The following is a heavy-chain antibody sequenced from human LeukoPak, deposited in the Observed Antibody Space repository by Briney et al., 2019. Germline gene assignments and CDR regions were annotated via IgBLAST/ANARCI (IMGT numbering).Heavy chain of an antibody. J-gene: IGHJ6*02. CDR3: ARETGSGYGMDV. Sequence: QTGGSLRLSCAASGLTFSSYWMHWVRQAPGKGLVWVSRINSDGSGTSYADSVKGRFTISRDNAKNTLCLQMNSLRAEDTAVYYCARETGSGYGMDVWGQGTTVTVSS. D-gene: IGHD3-10*01. CDR2: INSDGSGT. V-gene: IGHV3-74*01. CDR1: GLTFSSYW.